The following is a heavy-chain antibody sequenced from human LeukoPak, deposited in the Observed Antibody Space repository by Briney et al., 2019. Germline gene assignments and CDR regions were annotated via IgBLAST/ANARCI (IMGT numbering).Heavy chain of an antibody. Sequence: GESLKISCKGSGCSFTNYWIGWVRQMPGQGLEWMGIIFPGDSDTRYSPSFQGQVTISADKSISTAYLQWSSLKASDTAIYYCASEYCSGGNCYFDYWGQGTLVTVSS. D-gene: IGHD2-15*01. CDR1: GCSFTNYW. CDR3: ASEYCSGGNCYFDY. CDR2: IFPGDSDT. J-gene: IGHJ4*02. V-gene: IGHV5-51*01.